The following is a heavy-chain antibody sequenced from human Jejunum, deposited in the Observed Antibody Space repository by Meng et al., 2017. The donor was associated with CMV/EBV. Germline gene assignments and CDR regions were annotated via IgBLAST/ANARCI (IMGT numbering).Heavy chain of an antibody. CDR1: YG. J-gene: IGHJ6*02. Sequence: YGISWVRQAPGQGLEWMGWISGYNGNKNYAQMVQDRVTMTTDTSTSTVYLELRNLESDDTAVYFCARDRVASTGAHFYSYGMDVWGQGTTVTVSS. CDR2: ISGYNGNK. V-gene: IGHV1-18*01. CDR3: ARDRVASTGAHFYSYGMDV. D-gene: IGHD3-3*02.